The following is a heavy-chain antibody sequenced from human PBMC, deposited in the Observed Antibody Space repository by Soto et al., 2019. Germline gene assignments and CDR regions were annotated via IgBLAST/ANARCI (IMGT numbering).Heavy chain of an antibody. V-gene: IGHV3-23*01. CDR2: IGASGAGT. D-gene: IGHD3-9*01. Sequence: EVQLLESGGGLVQPGGSLRLSCAGSGFTFSNYAMSWVRQAPGTGLEWVSGIGASGAGTYYADSVKGRFTISRDNSKNTLHLQMNSLRAEDTAVYYCTSPLHGPYDILTGYDYYGMDVWGQGTTVTVSS. CDR1: GFTFSNYA. CDR3: TSPLHGPYDILTGYDYYGMDV. J-gene: IGHJ6*02.